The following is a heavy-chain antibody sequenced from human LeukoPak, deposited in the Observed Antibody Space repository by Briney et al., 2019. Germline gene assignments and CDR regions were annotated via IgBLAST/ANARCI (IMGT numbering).Heavy chain of an antibody. CDR1: GGTFSSYA. CDR3: ARVMTTDGFGY. V-gene: IGHV1-18*01. D-gene: IGHD4-11*01. J-gene: IGHJ4*02. CDR2: ISAYNGNT. Sequence: SSVKVSCKASGGTFSSYAISWGRQAPGQGLEWMGWISAYNGNTNYAQKLQGRVTMTTDTSTSTAYMELRSLRSDDTAVYYCARVMTTDGFGYWGQGTLVTVSS.